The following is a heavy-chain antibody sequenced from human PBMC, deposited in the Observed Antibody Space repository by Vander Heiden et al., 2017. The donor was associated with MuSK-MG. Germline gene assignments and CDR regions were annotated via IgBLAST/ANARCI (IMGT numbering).Heavy chain of an antibody. Sequence: EVQLVQPGAGVNKRGESLTTSCKGSRSSLTNHWHPGVRQIPRQGRGWMGIIYPGNSVTRYSPCYQGQVTISAGKSIITAYLQWRSMRAPGTAVYYCGRLLVSGRYGILDYWGQGPLVTVSS. CDR1: RSSLTNHW. V-gene: IGHV5-51*03. CDR3: GRLLVSGRYGILDY. J-gene: IGHJ4*02. D-gene: IGHD1-26*01. CDR2: IYPGNSVT.